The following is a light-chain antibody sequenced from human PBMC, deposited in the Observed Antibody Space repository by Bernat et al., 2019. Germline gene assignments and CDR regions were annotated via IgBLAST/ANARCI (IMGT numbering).Light chain of an antibody. CDR2: GVS. Sequence: QSALTQPASVSGSPGQSITISCTGTSSDVGGYNYVSWYQQHPGKVPKVMIYGVSDRPSGVSDRFSGSKSGNTASLTISGIQAEDEADYYCSSYTSNNNVVVFGGGTKLTVL. J-gene: IGLJ2*01. CDR3: SSYTSNNNVVV. CDR1: SSDVGGYNY. V-gene: IGLV2-14*03.